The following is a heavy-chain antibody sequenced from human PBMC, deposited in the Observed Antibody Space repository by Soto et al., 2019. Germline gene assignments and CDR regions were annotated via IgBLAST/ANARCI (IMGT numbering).Heavy chain of an antibody. CDR1: GGTFSSYS. D-gene: IGHD3-22*01. CDR3: ARVPGYYDSSGYSDAFDI. J-gene: IGHJ3*02. CDR2: IIHIFGTA. V-gene: IGHV1-69*13. Sequence: SVKVSCKASGGTFSSYSISWVRQAPGQGLEWMGGIIHIFGTANYAQKFQGRVTITADESTSTAYMELSRLRSEDTAVYYCARVPGYYDSSGYSDAFDIWGQGIMVTVSS.